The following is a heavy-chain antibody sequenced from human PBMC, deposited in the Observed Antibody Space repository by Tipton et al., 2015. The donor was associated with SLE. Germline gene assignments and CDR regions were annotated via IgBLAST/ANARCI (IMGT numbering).Heavy chain of an antibody. CDR1: GYSVRSGYY. V-gene: IGHV4-38-2*02. CDR2: IYHSGST. J-gene: IGHJ2*01. D-gene: IGHD4-23*01. Sequence: TLSLTCTVSGYSVRSGYYWGWIRQPPGKGLEWIGSIYHSGSTYYNPSLKNRVTISVDTSKNQFSLKLSSVTAADTAVYYCARGGGNANWYFDLWGRGTLVTVSS. CDR3: ARGGGNANWYFDL.